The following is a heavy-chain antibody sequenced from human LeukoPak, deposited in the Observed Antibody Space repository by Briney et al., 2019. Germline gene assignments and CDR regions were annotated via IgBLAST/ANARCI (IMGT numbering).Heavy chain of an antibody. CDR1: GGTFSSYA. J-gene: IGHJ5*02. CDR3: AGQTHYYDSPLSS. Sequence: ASVKVSCKASGGTFSSYAISWVRQAPGQGLEWMEGIIPIFGTANYAQKFQGRVTITADESTSTAYMELSSLRSEDTAVYYCAGQTHYYDSPLSSWGQGTLVTVSS. D-gene: IGHD3-22*01. CDR2: IIPIFGTA. V-gene: IGHV1-69*13.